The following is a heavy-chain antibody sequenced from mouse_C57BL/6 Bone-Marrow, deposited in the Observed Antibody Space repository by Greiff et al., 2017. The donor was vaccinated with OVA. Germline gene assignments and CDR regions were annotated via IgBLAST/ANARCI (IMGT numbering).Heavy chain of an antibody. CDR1: GYTFTSYW. J-gene: IGHJ3*01. Sequence: QVQLQQPGAELVRPGSSVKLSCKASGYTFTSYWMHWVKQRPIQGLEWIGNIDPSDSETHYNQKFKDKATLTVDKSSSTAYMQLSSLTSDDSAVYYCARDYSNFWFAYWGQGTLVTVSA. CDR3: ARDYSNFWFAY. D-gene: IGHD2-5*01. V-gene: IGHV1-52*01. CDR2: IDPSDSET.